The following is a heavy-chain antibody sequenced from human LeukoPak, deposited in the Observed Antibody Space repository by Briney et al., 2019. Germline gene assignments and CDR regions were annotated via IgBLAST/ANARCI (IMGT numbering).Heavy chain of an antibody. V-gene: IGHV3-11*01. Sequence: GGSLRLSCAASGFTFSDYYMSWIRQAPGKGLEWVSYISSSGSTRYYADSVKGRFTISRDNAKNSLYLQMNSLRAEDTDVYYCARDRANWGVHAFYIWGQGTMVTVSS. J-gene: IGHJ3*02. CDR2: ISSSGSTR. D-gene: IGHD7-27*01. CDR3: ARDRANWGVHAFYI. CDR1: GFTFSDYY.